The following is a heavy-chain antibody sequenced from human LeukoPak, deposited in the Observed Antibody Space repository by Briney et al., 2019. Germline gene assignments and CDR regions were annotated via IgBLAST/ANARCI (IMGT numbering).Heavy chain of an antibody. CDR1: GGTFSTYA. CDR3: ARDCGSTSCYSGD. Sequence: ASVKVSCKASGGTFSTYAISWVRQAPGQGLEWMGGIIPIFGTTNYAQKFQGRVTITADESTSTAYMELSSLISEDTAVYYCARDCGSTSCYSGDWGQGTLVTVSS. V-gene: IGHV1-69*01. D-gene: IGHD2-2*02. CDR2: IIPIFGTT. J-gene: IGHJ4*02.